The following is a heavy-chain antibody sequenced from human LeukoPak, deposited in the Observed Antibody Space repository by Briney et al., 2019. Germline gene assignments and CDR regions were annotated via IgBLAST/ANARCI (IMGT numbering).Heavy chain of an antibody. CDR1: GGSISSGGYS. J-gene: IGHJ4*02. Sequence: SETLSLTCAVSGGSISSGGYSWSWIRQPPGKGLEWIGYIYYSGSTNYNPSLKSRVTISVDTSKNQFSLKLSSVTAADTAVYYCARSKDILTGYCFDYWGQGTLVTVSS. CDR2: IYYSGST. V-gene: IGHV4-61*08. D-gene: IGHD3-9*01. CDR3: ARSKDILTGYCFDY.